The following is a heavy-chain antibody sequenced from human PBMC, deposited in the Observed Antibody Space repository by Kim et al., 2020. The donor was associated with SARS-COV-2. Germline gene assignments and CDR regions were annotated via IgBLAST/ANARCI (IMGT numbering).Heavy chain of an antibody. D-gene: IGHD3-9*01. Sequence: GGSLRLSCAASGFTFSSYSMNWVRQAPGKGLEWVSSISSSSSYIYYADSVKGRFTISRDNAKNSLYLQMNSLRAEDTAVYYCARELGDDILNGGYYYGMDFWGQGTTVTVSS. J-gene: IGHJ6*02. V-gene: IGHV3-21*01. CDR1: GFTFSSYS. CDR2: ISSSSSYI. CDR3: ARELGDDILNGGYYYGMDF.